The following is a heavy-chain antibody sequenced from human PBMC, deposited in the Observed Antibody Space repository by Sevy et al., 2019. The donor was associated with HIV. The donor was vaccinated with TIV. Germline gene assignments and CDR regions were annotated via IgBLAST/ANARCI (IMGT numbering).Heavy chain of an antibody. CDR2: ISSDGVNK. D-gene: IGHD2-15*01. CDR3: ARGGILVEGDDRTTPFDF. V-gene: IGHV3-30-3*01. CDR1: GFTFNTYS. J-gene: IGHJ4*02. Sequence: GGSLRLSCSVSGFTFNTYSFHWVRQAPGMGLGWVSVISSDGVNKYYADSVRGRFTISRDNSKSTLYLQMNNLRAGDTGVYYCARGGILVEGDDRTTPFDFWGQGTLVTVSS.